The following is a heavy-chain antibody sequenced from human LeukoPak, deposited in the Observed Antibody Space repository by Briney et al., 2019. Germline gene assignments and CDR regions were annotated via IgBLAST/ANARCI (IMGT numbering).Heavy chain of an antibody. CDR1: GYTFISYE. D-gene: IGHD3-9*01. J-gene: IGHJ6*03. CDR2: MNPNSGNT. CDR3: ARDANDVLRYFDWSYYMDV. V-gene: IGHV1-8*01. Sequence: ASVKVSCLASGYTFISYEINGVRPATGQGLAWMGWMNPNSGNTGYAQKFQGRVSMTRNTSISTAYVDLSSLRSEDTAVYYCARDANDVLRYFDWSYYMDVWGKGTTVTISS.